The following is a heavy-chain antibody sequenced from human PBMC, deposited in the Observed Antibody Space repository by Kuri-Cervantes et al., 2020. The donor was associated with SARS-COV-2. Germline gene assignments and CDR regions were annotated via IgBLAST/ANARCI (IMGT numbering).Heavy chain of an antibody. Sequence: SETLSLTCTVSGGSISSGDYYWSWIRQPPGKGLEWIGEINHSGSTNYNPSLKSRVTISVDTSKNQFSLKLSSVTAADTAVYYCARAFVAVITSSRWFDPWGQGTLVTVSS. D-gene: IGHD3-22*01. V-gene: IGHV4-30-4*01. CDR2: INHSGST. CDR3: ARAFVAVITSSRWFDP. J-gene: IGHJ5*02. CDR1: GGSISSGDYY.